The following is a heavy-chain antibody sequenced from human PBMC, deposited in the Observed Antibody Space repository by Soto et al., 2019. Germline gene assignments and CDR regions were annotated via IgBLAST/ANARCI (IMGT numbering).Heavy chain of an antibody. CDR3: ARGSGCSGGSCYSDYYYYGMDV. J-gene: IGHJ6*02. CDR2: IIPIFGTA. CDR1: GGTFSSYA. V-gene: IGHV1-69*01. D-gene: IGHD2-15*01. Sequence: QVQLVQSGAEVKKPGSSVKVSCKASGGTFSSYAISWVRQAPGQGLEWMGGIIPIFGTANYAQKFQGRVTITADESTSTAYMELSSLRSEDTAVYYCARGSGCSGGSCYSDYYYYGMDVWGQETTVTVSS.